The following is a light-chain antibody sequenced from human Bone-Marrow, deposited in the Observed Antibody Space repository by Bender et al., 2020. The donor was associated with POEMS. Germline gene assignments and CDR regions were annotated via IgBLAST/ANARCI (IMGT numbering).Light chain of an antibody. V-gene: IGLV2-14*03. J-gene: IGLJ2*01. CDR2: EVT. Sequence: QSALTQPASVSGSPGQSITISCTGTSSDVGGYNYVSWYQQHPGEAPKLMIYEVTQRPSGVPDRFSGSKSGNTASLTISGLQAEDEADYYCSSYTSSSTLFGGGTKLTVL. CDR1: SSDVGGYNY. CDR3: SSYTSSSTL.